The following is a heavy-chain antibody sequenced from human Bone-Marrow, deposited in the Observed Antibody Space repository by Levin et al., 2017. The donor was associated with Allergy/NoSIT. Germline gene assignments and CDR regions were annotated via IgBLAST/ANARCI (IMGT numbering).Heavy chain of an antibody. CDR1: GFTFTSYG. CDR3: ARAGTFYGSGTHYVDY. Sequence: AGGSLRLSCAASGFTFTSYGMQWVRQAPGKKMEWVAVVWYDGNTKNHADSVKGRFTISRDNSKNTLYLQMNSLRAEDTAMYYCARAGTFYGSGTHYVDYWGQGTLVTVSS. D-gene: IGHD3-10*01. V-gene: IGHV3-33*01. CDR2: VWYDGNTK. J-gene: IGHJ4*02.